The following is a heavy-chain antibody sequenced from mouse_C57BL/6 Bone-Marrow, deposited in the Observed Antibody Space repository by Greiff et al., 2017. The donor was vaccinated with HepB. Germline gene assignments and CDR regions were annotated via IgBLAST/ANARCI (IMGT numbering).Heavy chain of an antibody. J-gene: IGHJ2*01. CDR3: ARGDYYGTLDY. Sequence: QVHVKQSGAELARPGASVKLSCKASGYTFTSYGISWVKQRTGQGLEWIGEIYPRSGNTYYNEKFKGKATLTADKSSSTAYMELRSLTSEDSAVYFCARGDYYGTLDYWGQGTTLTVSS. CDR1: GYTFTSYG. D-gene: IGHD1-1*01. V-gene: IGHV1-81*01. CDR2: IYPRSGNT.